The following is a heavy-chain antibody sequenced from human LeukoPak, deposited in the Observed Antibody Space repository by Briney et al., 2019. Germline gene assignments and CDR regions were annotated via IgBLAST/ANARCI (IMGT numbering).Heavy chain of an antibody. CDR3: ARRSLISGWYWFDP. CDR2: MNPNSGNT. D-gene: IGHD6-19*01. V-gene: IGHV1-8*02. Sequence: ASVKVSCKASGGTFSSYAINWVRQATGQGLEWMGWMNPNSGNTGYAQKFQGRVTMTRNTSISTAYMELSSLRSEDTAVYYCARRSLISGWYWFDPWGQGTLVTVSS. CDR1: GGTFSSYA. J-gene: IGHJ5*02.